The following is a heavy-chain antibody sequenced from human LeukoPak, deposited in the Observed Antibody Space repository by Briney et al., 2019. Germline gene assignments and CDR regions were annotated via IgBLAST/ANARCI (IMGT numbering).Heavy chain of an antibody. CDR3: ARVGYYNGFDY. CDR2: INHSGST. Sequence: PSGTLSLTCAVYGGSFSGYYWSWIRQPPGKGLEWIGEINHSGSTNYNPSLKSRVTISVDTSKNQFSLKLSSVTAADTAVYYCARVGYYNGFDYWGQGTLVTVSS. D-gene: IGHD3-9*01. CDR1: GGSFSGYY. J-gene: IGHJ4*02. V-gene: IGHV4-34*01.